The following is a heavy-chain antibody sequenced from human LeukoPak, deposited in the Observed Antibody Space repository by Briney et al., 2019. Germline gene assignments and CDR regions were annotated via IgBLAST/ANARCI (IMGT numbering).Heavy chain of an antibody. D-gene: IGHD5-24*01. J-gene: IGHJ4*02. V-gene: IGHV4-59*12. CDR3: ARRDPRWLHELN. Sequence: SETLSLTCTVSGGSISSYYWSWIRQPPGKGLEWIGYIYYSGSTNYNPSLKSRVTISEDTSKNQFSLKLSSVTAADTAVYYCARRDPRWLHELNWGQGTLVTVSS. CDR2: IYYSGST. CDR1: GGSISSYY.